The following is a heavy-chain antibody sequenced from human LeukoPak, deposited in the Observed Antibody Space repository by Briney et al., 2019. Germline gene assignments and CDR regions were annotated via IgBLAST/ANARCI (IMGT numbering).Heavy chain of an antibody. CDR1: GFTYAW. V-gene: IGHV3-15*01. J-gene: IGHJ4*02. Sequence: GGSLRLSCAASGFTYAWMSWVRQAPGKGLKWVGRIKSKTDGGTTDYAAPVKGRFTISRDDSKNTLYLQMTSLKTEDTAVYYCTTVGTSGYYDFWSGYSDFDYWGQGTLVTVSS. CDR3: TTVGTSGYYDFWSGYSDFDY. D-gene: IGHD3-3*01. CDR2: IKSKTDGGTT.